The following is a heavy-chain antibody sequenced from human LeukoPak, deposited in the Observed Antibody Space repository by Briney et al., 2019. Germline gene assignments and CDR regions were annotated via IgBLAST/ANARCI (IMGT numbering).Heavy chain of an antibody. CDR3: VRGRWESLPGDC. CDR2: IKSNSGDS. J-gene: IGHJ4*02. CDR1: GFTFTDYY. D-gene: IGHD1-26*01. V-gene: IGHV1-2*02. Sequence: ASVKVSCKASGFTFTDYYIHWLRQAPGQGLEWMGWIKSNSGDSKYAQKFQGRVTMTRDTSISTAYMEMRDLRSDDTAIYYCVRGRWESLPGDCWGQGTLVTVSS.